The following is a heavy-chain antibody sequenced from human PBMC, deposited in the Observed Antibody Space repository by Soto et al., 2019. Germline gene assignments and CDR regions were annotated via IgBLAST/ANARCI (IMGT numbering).Heavy chain of an antibody. CDR2: IYYSGST. CDR3: ARGEVGARGGTPPLGFDY. CDR1: GGSISSYY. Sequence: SETLSLTCTVSGGSISSYYWSWIRQPPGKGLEWIGYIYYSGSTNYNPSLKSRVTISVDTSKNQFSLKLSSVTAADTAVYSWARGEVGARGGTPPLGFDYWGQGTLVTVSS. V-gene: IGHV4-59*01. D-gene: IGHD2-15*01. J-gene: IGHJ4*02.